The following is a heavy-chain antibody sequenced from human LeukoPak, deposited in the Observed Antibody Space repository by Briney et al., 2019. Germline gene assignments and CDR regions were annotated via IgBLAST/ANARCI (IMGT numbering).Heavy chain of an antibody. D-gene: IGHD2-21*02. CDR2: IKGKTDGGTT. V-gene: IGHV3-15*01. J-gene: IGHJ3*02. CDR1: GFTFSNAW. CDR3: TTIEVVTGI. Sequence: GGSLRLSCAASGFTFSNAWMSWVRQAPGKGLEWVGRIKGKTDGGTTDYAAPVKGRFTISRDDSKNTLYLQMNSLKTEDTAVYYCTTIEVVTGIWGQGTMVTVSS.